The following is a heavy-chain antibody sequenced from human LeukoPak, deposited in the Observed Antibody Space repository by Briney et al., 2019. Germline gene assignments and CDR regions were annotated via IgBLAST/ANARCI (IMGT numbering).Heavy chain of an antibody. D-gene: IGHD5-18*01. CDR1: GFTFSSYA. Sequence: GGSLRLSCAASGFTFSSYAMSWVRQALGKGLEWVSAISGSGGSTYYADSVKGRFTISRDNSKNTPYLQMNSLRAEDTAVYYCAKVGTEVKSGYSYGSPDDYWGQGTLVTVSS. CDR3: AKVGTEVKSGYSYGSPDDY. CDR2: ISGSGGST. J-gene: IGHJ4*02. V-gene: IGHV3-23*01.